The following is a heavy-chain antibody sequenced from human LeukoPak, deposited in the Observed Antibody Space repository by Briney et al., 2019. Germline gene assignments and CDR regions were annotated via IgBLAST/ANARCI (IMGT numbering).Heavy chain of an antibody. CDR2: ISSSSSYI. Sequence: GGSLRLSCAASGFTFSSCSMNWVRQAPGKGLEWVSSISSSSSYIYYADSVRGRFTISRDNAKNSLYLQMNSLRAEDTAVYYCASRTGGNWFDPWGQGTLVTVSS. CDR3: ASRTGGNWFDP. V-gene: IGHV3-21*01. J-gene: IGHJ5*02. D-gene: IGHD3-10*01. CDR1: GFTFSSCS.